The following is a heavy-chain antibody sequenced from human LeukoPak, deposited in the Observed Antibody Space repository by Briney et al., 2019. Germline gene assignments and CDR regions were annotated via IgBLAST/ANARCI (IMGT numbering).Heavy chain of an antibody. D-gene: IGHD2-2*01. V-gene: IGHV3-23*01. J-gene: IGHJ4*02. Sequence: GGSLRLSCAASGFTFSSYAMCWVRRAPGKGLEWVSAISGSGGSTYYADSVKGRFTISRDNSKNTLYLQMNSLRADDTAVYYCAKRPPSLPFDYWGQGTLVTVSP. CDR3: AKRPPSLPFDY. CDR1: GFTFSSYA. CDR2: ISGSGGST.